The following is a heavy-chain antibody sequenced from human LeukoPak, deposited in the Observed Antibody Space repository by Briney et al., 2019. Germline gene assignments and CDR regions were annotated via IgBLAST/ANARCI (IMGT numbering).Heavy chain of an antibody. D-gene: IGHD1-1*01. CDR2: INRPPDST. CDR1: GFTVSGHP. J-gene: IGHJ4*02. Sequence: GGSLRLSCAASGFTVSGHPMSWVRQAPGKGLEWVSGINRPPDSTFAADSVKGRFTISRDNSKNTLYLQMNSLRVEDTALYYCAKVHGVPYWGQGTLVTVSS. V-gene: IGHV3-23*01. CDR3: AKVHGVPY.